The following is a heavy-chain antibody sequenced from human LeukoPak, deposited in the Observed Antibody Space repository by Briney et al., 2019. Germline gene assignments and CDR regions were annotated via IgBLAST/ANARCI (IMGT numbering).Heavy chain of an antibody. Sequence: ASVKVSCKASGYTFTSYGISWVRQAPGQGLEWMGWISAYNGNTNYAQKLQGRVTMTTDTSTSTAYMELGSLRSDDTAVYYCASPRAHRRDYYDSSGYDAFDIWGQGTMVTVSS. CDR2: ISAYNGNT. D-gene: IGHD3-22*01. J-gene: IGHJ3*02. CDR3: ASPRAHRRDYYDSSGYDAFDI. V-gene: IGHV1-18*01. CDR1: GYTFTSYG.